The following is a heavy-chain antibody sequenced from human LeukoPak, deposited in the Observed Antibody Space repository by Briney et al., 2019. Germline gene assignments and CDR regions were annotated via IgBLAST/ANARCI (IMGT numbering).Heavy chain of an antibody. D-gene: IGHD3-22*01. CDR2: ISSGGTYI. V-gene: IGHV3-21*01. CDR3: VRDGSSSYWEYFDS. J-gene: IGHJ4*02. CDR1: GFTLSSYG. Sequence: GGSLRLSRSASGFTLSSYGMNWVRQAPGKGLEWVSSISSGGTYIYYADSLRGRFTISRDTAKNSLYLQMISLRAEDTALYYCVRDGSSSYWEYFDSWGQGTLVTVSS.